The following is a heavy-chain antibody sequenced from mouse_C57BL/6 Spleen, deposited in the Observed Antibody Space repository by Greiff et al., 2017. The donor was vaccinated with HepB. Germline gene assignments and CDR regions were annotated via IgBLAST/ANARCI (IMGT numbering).Heavy chain of an antibody. CDR3: ARRGASYYFDY. J-gene: IGHJ2*01. V-gene: IGHV1-59*01. Sequence: QVQLQQPGAELVRPGPSVKLSCKASGYTFTSYWMHWVKQRPGQGLEWIGVIDPSDSYTNYNQKFKGKATLTVDTSSSTAYMQLSSLTSEDSAVYYCARRGASYYFDYWGQGTTLTVSS. CDR2: IDPSDSYT. D-gene: IGHD3-1*01. CDR1: GYTFTSYW.